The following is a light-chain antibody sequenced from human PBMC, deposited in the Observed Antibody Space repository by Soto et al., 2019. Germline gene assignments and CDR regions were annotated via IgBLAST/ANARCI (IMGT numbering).Light chain of an antibody. CDR1: QDISVY. J-gene: IGKJ5*01. CDR2: SAS. Sequence: DIQMTQSPSSLSASVGDRVTITCRASQDISVYLAWYQQKPGKVPKLLIYSASTLQSGVPSRFSGSGSGTDFHLTISRLQPEDVATYFCQKFNTAPLTFGQGTRLEIK. CDR3: QKFNTAPLT. V-gene: IGKV1-27*01.